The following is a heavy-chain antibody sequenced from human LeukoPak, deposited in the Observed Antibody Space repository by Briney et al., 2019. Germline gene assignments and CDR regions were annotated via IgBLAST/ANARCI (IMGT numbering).Heavy chain of an antibody. CDR2: IKQDGSEK. CDR1: GFTFSSYW. V-gene: IGHV3-7*03. J-gene: IGHJ3*02. CDR3: AKSTSDAFDI. Sequence: GGSLRLSCAASGFTFSSYWMSWVRQAPGKGLEWVANIKQDGSEKYYADSVKGRFTISRDNAKNSLYLQMNSLRAEDMALYYCAKSTSDAFDIWGQGTMVTVSS.